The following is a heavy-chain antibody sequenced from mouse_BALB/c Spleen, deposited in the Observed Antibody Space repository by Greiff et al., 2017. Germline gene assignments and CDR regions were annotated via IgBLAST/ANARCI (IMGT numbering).Heavy chain of an antibody. CDR2: ISSGGSYT. V-gene: IGHV5-9-3*01. CDR1: GFTFSSYA. CDR3: AREAIYAYYFDY. D-gene: IGHD1-1*01. Sequence: EVQLVESGGGLVKPGGSLKLSCAASGFTFSSYAMSWVRQTPEKRLEWVATISSGGSYTYYPDSVKGRFTISRDNAKNTLYLQMSSLRSEDTAMYYCAREAIYAYYFDYWGQGTTLTVSS. J-gene: IGHJ2*01.